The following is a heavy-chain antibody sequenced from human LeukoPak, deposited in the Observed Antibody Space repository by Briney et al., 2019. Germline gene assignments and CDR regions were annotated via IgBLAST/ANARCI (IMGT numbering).Heavy chain of an antibody. CDR3: AKAPAPWYCSSTSCYFTFQH. V-gene: IGHV3-23*01. Sequence: GGSPRLSCAASGFTFSSYAMSWVRQAPGKGPEWVSAISGSGGSTYYADSVKGRFTISRDNSKNTLSLQMNSLRAEDTAVYYCAKAPAPWYCSSTSCYFTFQHWGQGTLVTVSS. CDR2: ISGSGGST. D-gene: IGHD2-2*01. J-gene: IGHJ1*01. CDR1: GFTFSSYA.